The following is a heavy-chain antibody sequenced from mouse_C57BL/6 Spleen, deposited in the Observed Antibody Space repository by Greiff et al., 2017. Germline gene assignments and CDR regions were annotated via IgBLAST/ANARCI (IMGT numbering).Heavy chain of an antibody. Sequence: VQLQQPGAELVKPGASVKMSCKASGYTFTSYWITWVKQRPGQGLEWIGDIYPGSGSTNYTEKFKRKATPTVDTSSSTAYMQLSSLTSEDSAVYYSAREEAVTTVVANYAMDYWGQGTSVTVSS. CDR1: GYTFTSYW. J-gene: IGHJ4*01. CDR2: IYPGSGST. V-gene: IGHV1-55*01. D-gene: IGHD1-1*01. CDR3: AREEAVTTVVANYAMDY.